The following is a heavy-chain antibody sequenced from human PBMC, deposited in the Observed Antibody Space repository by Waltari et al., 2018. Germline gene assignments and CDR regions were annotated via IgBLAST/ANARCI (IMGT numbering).Heavy chain of an antibody. CDR1: GFTFSNYW. V-gene: IGHV3-74*01. CDR3: ARAGYYRFDY. CDR2: INRVRSTK. Sequence: EVQLVESGGGLVQPGGSLRLSCEGSGFTFSNYWVHWVPHDPGNGLEWLTRINRVRSTKNSQNSVNVRFTISRDNAKNTLYLEMNSLRAEDTAVYYCARAGYYRFDYWGQGTLVTVSS. J-gene: IGHJ4*02. D-gene: IGHD3-22*01.